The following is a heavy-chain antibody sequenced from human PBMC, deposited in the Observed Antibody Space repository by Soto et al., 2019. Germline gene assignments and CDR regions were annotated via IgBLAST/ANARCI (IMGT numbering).Heavy chain of an antibody. V-gene: IGHV4-39*02. CDR3: ARTYFGSGSYSY. J-gene: IGHJ1*01. CDR2: IHYDGRT. D-gene: IGHD3-10*01. Sequence: QLQLQESGPGLVEPSETLSLTCTVSGGSISGTNEYWGWIRQPPGKGLEGIASIHYDGRTYYTPSLKSRLTISADTSKNHFSLKLSSVTAADTAVYYCARTYFGSGSYSYWGQGTLVIVSS. CDR1: GGSISGTNEY.